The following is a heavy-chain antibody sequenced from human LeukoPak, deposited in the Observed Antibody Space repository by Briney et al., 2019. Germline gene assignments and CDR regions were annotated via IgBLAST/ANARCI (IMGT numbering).Heavy chain of an antibody. CDR3: ARDRGSDYYGEDFDY. CDR2: ISKSSNYI. V-gene: IGHV3-21*01. CDR1: GFTFSTYT. D-gene: IGHD2-21*02. J-gene: IGHJ4*02. Sequence: GGSLRLSCAASGFTFSTYTMNWVRQAPGKGPEWVSSISKSSNYIFYADSVQGRFTISRDNAKNSLYPQMNSLRAEDTAVYYCARDRGSDYYGEDFDYWGQGTLVTVSS.